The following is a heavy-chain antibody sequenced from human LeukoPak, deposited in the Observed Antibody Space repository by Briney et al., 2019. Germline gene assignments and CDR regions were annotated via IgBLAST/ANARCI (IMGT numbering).Heavy chain of an antibody. CDR3: AKDAAVAGTFGYYYYYMDV. CDR2: ISYDGSNK. Sequence: SGGSLRLSCAASGFTFSSYGMHWVRQAPGKGLEWVAVISYDGSNKYYADSVKGQFTISRDNSKNTLYLQMNSLRAGDTAVYYCAKDAAVAGTFGYYYYYMDVWGKGTTVTVSS. CDR1: GFTFSSYG. V-gene: IGHV3-30*18. D-gene: IGHD6-19*01. J-gene: IGHJ6*03.